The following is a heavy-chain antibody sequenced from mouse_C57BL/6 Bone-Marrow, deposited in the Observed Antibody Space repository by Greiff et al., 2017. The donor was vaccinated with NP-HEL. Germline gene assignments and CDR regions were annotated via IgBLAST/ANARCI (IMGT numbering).Heavy chain of an antibody. CDR2: INPSNGGT. Sequence: QVQLQQPGTELVKPGASVKLSCKASGYTFTSYWMHWVKQRPGQGLEWIGNINPSNGGTNYIEKFKSKATLTVDKSSSTAYMQLSSLTSEDSAVYYCAGDGYYRYYAMDYWGQGTSVTVSS. CDR1: GYTFTSYW. J-gene: IGHJ4*01. V-gene: IGHV1-53*01. CDR3: AGDGYYRYYAMDY. D-gene: IGHD2-3*01.